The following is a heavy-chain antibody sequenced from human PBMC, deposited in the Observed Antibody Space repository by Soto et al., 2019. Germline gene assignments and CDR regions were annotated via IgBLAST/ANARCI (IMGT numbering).Heavy chain of an antibody. Sequence: QVQLVESGGGVVQPGRSLRLSCAASGFTFSSYAMHWVRQAPGKGLEWVAVISYDGSNKYYADSVKGRFTISRDNSKNTLYLQMNSLRAEDTAVYYCARDIDSDPIGSHPHYYYYGMDVWGQGTTVTVSS. V-gene: IGHV3-30-3*01. CDR3: ARDIDSDPIGSHPHYYYYGMDV. D-gene: IGHD2-15*01. CDR1: GFTFSSYA. CDR2: ISYDGSNK. J-gene: IGHJ6*02.